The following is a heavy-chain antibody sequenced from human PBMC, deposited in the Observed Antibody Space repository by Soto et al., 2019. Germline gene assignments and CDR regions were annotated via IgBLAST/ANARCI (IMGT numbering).Heavy chain of an antibody. CDR3: AKGVRQWLVTSEFNS. V-gene: IGHV3-30*18. CDR1: GFTFSDYA. Sequence: VQLVESGGGVVQPGRSLRLSCAASGFTFSDYAMHWVRQAPGKGLEWVAVVSHDGRNTHYADSVKGRFTISRDSSKNTGSLEMTSLRAEDTAVYYCAKGVRQWLVTSEFNSWGQGARVTVSS. CDR2: VSHDGRNT. D-gene: IGHD6-19*01. J-gene: IGHJ4*02.